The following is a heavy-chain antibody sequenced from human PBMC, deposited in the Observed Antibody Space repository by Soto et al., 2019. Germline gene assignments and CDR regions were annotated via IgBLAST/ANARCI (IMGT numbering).Heavy chain of an antibody. CDR3: ATYGRDFWSGYYTPFDY. V-gene: IGHV5-10-1*01. J-gene: IGHJ4*02. CDR2: IDPSDSYT. Sequence: GESLKISCKGSGYSFTSYWISWVRQMPGKGLEWMGRIDPSDSYTIYSPSFQGHVTISADKSISTAYLQWSSLKASDTAMYYCATYGRDFWSGYYTPFDYWGQGTLVTVS. D-gene: IGHD3-3*01. CDR1: GYSFTSYW.